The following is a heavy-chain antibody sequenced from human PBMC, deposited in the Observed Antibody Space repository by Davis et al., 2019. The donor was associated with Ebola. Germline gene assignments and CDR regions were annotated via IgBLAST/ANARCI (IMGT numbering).Heavy chain of an antibody. J-gene: IGHJ4*02. D-gene: IGHD5-12*01. CDR1: GGSISSYY. Sequence: MPSETLSLTCTVSGGSISSYYWSWIRQPPGKGLEWIGYMYYSGSTNYNPSLKSRVTISVDTSKNQFSLKLSSVTAADTAVYYCARARRSGYDSVYWGQGTLVTVSS. CDR3: ARARRSGYDSVY. V-gene: IGHV4-59*01. CDR2: MYYSGST.